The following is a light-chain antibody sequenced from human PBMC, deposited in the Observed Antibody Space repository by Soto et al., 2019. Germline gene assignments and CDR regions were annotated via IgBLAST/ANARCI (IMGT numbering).Light chain of an antibody. J-gene: IGKJ4*01. CDR1: QSVRRNY. CDR2: DAS. V-gene: IGKV3-20*01. Sequence: EMVLKQSPDTLSLSPGERATLSCRASQSVRRNYLAWYQQKPGQAPRFLIYDASSRATGIPDRFSGSGSGTDFTLTISRLEPEDFAVYYCQQYGSTPLTFGGGTKVDIK. CDR3: QQYGSTPLT.